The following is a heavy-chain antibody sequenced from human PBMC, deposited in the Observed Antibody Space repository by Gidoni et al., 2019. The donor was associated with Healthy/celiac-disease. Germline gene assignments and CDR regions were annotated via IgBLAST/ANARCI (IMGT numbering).Heavy chain of an antibody. D-gene: IGHD3-22*01. V-gene: IGHV4-34*01. CDR1: GGSFSGYY. Sequence: QVQLQQWGAGLLKPSGPLSLTCAVSGGSFSGYYRSWIRQPPGKGLQWIGEIKHSGSTNYNPSLKSRVTISVDTSKNQFSLKLSSVTAADTAVYYCARGGPRVVTKALDYWGQGTLVTVSS. J-gene: IGHJ4*02. CDR2: IKHSGST. CDR3: ARGGPRVVTKALDY.